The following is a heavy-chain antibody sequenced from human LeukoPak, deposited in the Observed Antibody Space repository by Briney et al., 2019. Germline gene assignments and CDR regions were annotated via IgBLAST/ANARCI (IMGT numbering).Heavy chain of an antibody. CDR2: IYTSGST. Sequence: PSETLSLICTVSGGSISSYYWSWIRQPAGKGLEWIGRIYTSGSTNYNPSLKSRVTMSVDTSKNQFSLKLSSVTAADTAVYYCARDRNQWEHDVGAFDIWGQGTMVTVSS. D-gene: IGHD1-26*01. CDR3: ARDRNQWEHDVGAFDI. J-gene: IGHJ3*02. V-gene: IGHV4-4*07. CDR1: GGSISSYY.